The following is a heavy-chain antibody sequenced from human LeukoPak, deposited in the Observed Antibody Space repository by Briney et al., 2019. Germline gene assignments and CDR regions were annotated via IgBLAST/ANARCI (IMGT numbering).Heavy chain of an antibody. CDR1: GFTFSSYA. CDR2: ITASGGNT. CDR3: AKGNGYSYGRYYFDY. D-gene: IGHD5-18*01. Sequence: GGSLRLSCAASGFTFSSYAMGWVRQAPGKGLEWVSAITASGGNTYYADSVKGRFTISRDNSKNTLYLQVNRLRAEDTAVYYCAKGNGYSYGRYYFDYWGQGTLVTVSS. V-gene: IGHV3-23*01. J-gene: IGHJ4*02.